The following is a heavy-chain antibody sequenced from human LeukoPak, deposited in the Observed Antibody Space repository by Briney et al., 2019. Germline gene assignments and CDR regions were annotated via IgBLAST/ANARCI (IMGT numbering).Heavy chain of an antibody. V-gene: IGHV1-18*04. CDR1: GYTFTSSY. D-gene: IGHD1-1*01. Sequence: GASVKVSCKASGYTFTSSYMHWVRQAPGQGLEWMGWISAYNGNTNYAQKLQGRVTMTTDTSTSTAYMELRSLRSDDTAVYYCARAWKQDPDYWGQGTLVTVSS. CDR3: ARAWKQDPDY. J-gene: IGHJ4*02. CDR2: ISAYNGNT.